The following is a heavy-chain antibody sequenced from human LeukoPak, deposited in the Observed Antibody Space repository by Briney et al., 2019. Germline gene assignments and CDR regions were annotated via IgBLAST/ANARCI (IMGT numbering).Heavy chain of an antibody. D-gene: IGHD3-10*01. CDR3: ARDPITMVRGVITSPDY. CDR1: GFTFSSYA. CDR2: ISSSGSTI. V-gene: IGHV3-48*04. J-gene: IGHJ4*02. Sequence: PGGSLRLSCAASGFTFSSYAMSWVRQAPGKGLEWVSYISSSGSTIYYADSVKGRFTISRDNAKNSLYLQMNSLRAEDTAVYYCARDPITMVRGVITSPDYWGQGTLVTVSS.